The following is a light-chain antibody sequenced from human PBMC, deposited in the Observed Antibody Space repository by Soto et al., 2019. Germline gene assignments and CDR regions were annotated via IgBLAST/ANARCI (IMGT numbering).Light chain of an antibody. CDR1: QTIGNW. CDR2: NAS. CDR3: QQCNLYWT. Sequence: DIQMTQSTSTLPASVGDRVTITCRASQTIGNWLAWYQQKPGKVPKLLIYNASTLESGAPSRFSGSGSGTEFTLTISSLQPDDFETYYCQQCNLYWTFGQGTKVEIK. V-gene: IGKV1-5*03. J-gene: IGKJ1*01.